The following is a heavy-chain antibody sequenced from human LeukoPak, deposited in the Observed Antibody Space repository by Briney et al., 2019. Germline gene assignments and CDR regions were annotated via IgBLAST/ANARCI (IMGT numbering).Heavy chain of an antibody. J-gene: IGHJ4*02. CDR3: ARSSSGWYEFDY. CDR2: ISGSGGST. CDR1: GFTFSSYA. V-gene: IGHV3-23*01. D-gene: IGHD6-19*01. Sequence: GGSLRLSCAASGFTFSSYAMSWVRQAPGKGLEWVSTISGSGGSTYYADSVKGRFTVSRDKSKNTLYLQMSSLRAEDTAVYYCARSSSGWYEFDYWGQGTLVTVSS.